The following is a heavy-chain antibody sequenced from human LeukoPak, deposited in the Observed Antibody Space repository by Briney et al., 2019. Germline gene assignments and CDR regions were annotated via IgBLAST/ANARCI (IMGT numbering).Heavy chain of an antibody. CDR1: GFTFSSYA. CDR2: ISYDGSNK. J-gene: IGHJ6*04. Sequence: GGSLRLSCAASGFTFSSYAMHWVRQAPGKGLEWVAVISYDGSNKYYADSVKGRFTISRDNSKNTLYLQMNSLRSEDTAVYYCARAHIVVPAATSRNYGMDVWGKGTTVTVSS. V-gene: IGHV3-30-3*01. CDR3: ARAHIVVPAATSRNYGMDV. D-gene: IGHD2-2*01.